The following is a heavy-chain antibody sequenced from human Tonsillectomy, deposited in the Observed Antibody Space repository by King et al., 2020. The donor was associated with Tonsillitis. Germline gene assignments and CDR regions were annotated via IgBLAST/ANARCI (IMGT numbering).Heavy chain of an antibody. Sequence: QLVQSGGGVVQPGRSLRLSCAASGFTFSSYGMHWVRQAPGKGLEWVAVIWYDGSNKYYADSVKGRFTISRDNSKNTLYLQMNSLRAEDTAVYYCAREVRGSNWFDPWGQGTLVTVSS. CDR1: GFTFSSYG. J-gene: IGHJ5*02. D-gene: IGHD1-1*01. CDR3: AREVRGSNWFDP. CDR2: IWYDGSNK. V-gene: IGHV3-33*01.